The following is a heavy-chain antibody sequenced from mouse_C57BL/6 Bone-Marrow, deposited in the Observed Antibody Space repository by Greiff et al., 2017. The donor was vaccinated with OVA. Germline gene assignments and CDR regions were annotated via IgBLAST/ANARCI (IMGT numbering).Heavy chain of an antibody. Sequence: QVHVKQSGPELVKPGASVKISCKASGYSFTSYYIHWVKQRPGQGLEWIGWIYPGSGNTKYNEQFKGKATLTADTSSSTAYMQLSSLTSEDSAVYYCARDTTVVAGDWYFDVWGTGTTVTVSS. D-gene: IGHD1-1*01. V-gene: IGHV1-66*01. CDR3: ARDTTVVAGDWYFDV. CDR1: GYSFTSYY. CDR2: IYPGSGNT. J-gene: IGHJ1*03.